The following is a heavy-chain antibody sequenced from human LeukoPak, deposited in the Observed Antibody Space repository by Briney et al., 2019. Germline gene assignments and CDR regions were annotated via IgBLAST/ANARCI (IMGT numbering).Heavy chain of an antibody. D-gene: IGHD2/OR15-2a*01. CDR1: AFTFSNAW. CDR2: IKSKTDSGTT. V-gene: IGHV3-15*01. J-gene: IGHJ4*02. CDR3: TTAGVYGQDGY. Sequence: GESLRLSCAASAFTFSNAWMSWVRQAPGKGLEWVGRIKSKTDSGTTDYVTPVKGRFTISRDDSKKTLYLQMNSLKTEDTAVYYCTTAGVYGQDGYWGQGTLVTVSS.